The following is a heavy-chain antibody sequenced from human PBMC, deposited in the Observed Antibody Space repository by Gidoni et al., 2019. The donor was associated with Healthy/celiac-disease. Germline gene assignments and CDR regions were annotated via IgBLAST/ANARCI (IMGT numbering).Heavy chain of an antibody. CDR1: GFTFSSYS. Sequence: EVQLVESGGGLVKPGGSLSLSCSASGFTFSSYSMNWVRQAPGKGLEWVSSISSSSSYIYYADSVKGRFTISRDNAKNSLYLQMNSLRAEDTAVYYCAGLQSPHYWGQGTLVTVSS. D-gene: IGHD5-12*01. V-gene: IGHV3-21*01. CDR2: ISSSSSYI. CDR3: AGLQSPHY. J-gene: IGHJ4*02.